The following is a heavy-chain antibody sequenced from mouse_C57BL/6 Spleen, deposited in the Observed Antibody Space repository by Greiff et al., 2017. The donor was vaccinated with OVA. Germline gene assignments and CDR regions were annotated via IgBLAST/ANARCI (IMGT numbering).Heavy chain of an antibody. J-gene: IGHJ3*01. CDR1: GYSFTGYY. V-gene: IGHV1-42*01. Sequence: VQLQQSGPELVKPGASVKISCKASGYSFTGYYMNWVKQSPEKSLEWIGEINPSTGGTTYNQKFKAKATLTVDKSSSTAYMQLKSLTSEDSAVDYCARTYYDYDEFAYWGQGTLVTVSA. CDR3: ARTYYDYDEFAY. CDR2: INPSTGGT. D-gene: IGHD2-4*01.